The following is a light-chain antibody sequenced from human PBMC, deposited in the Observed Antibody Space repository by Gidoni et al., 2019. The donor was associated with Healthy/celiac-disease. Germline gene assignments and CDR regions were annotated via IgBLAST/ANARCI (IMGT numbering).Light chain of an antibody. J-gene: IGLJ1*01. CDR1: SSDVGGYNY. Sequence: QSALTQPRSVPGSPGQSVTISCTGTSSDVGGYNYVSWYQQHPGKAPKLMIYDVSKRPSGVPDRFSGSKSGNTASLTISGLQAEDEADYYCCSYAGSYTFYVFGTGTKVTVL. CDR2: DVS. CDR3: CSYAGSYTFYV. V-gene: IGLV2-11*01.